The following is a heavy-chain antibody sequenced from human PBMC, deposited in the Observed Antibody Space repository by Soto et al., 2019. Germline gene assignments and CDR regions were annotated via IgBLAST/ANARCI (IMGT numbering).Heavy chain of an antibody. CDR1: GYSFTSYW. V-gene: IGHV5-10-1*01. CDR2: IDPSDSYT. CDR3: VSLQAAAGDKGLTFDS. D-gene: IGHD6-13*01. J-gene: IGHJ4*02. Sequence: PGESLKISCKGSGYSFTSYWISWVRQMPGKGLEWMWRIDPSDSYTNYSPSFQGHVTISADKSISTAYLQWSSLKASDTAMYYCVSLQAAAGDKGLTFDSWGKETLVTVP.